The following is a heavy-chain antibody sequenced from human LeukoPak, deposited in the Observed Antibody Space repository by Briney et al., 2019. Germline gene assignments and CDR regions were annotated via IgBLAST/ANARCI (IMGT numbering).Heavy chain of an antibody. V-gene: IGHV1-18*01. CDR1: GYTFTSYG. D-gene: IGHD4-17*01. CDR3: ARGDYGDYSFDY. CDR2: ISGQKGNT. J-gene: IGHJ4*02. Sequence: ASVKVSCKASGYTFTSYGISWVRQAPGQGLEWMGWISGQKGNTKYAQKVQGRVIMTTDTPTSTAYMELRSLRSDDTAVYYCARGDYGDYSFDYWGQGTLVTVSS.